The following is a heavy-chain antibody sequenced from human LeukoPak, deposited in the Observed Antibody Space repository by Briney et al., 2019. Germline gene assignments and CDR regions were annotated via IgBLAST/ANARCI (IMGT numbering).Heavy chain of an antibody. Sequence: PSETLSLTCTVSGGSISSYYWSWIRQPPGKGLEWIGYIYYSGSTNYNPSLKSRVTISVDTSKNQFSLKLSSVTAADTAVYYCARVYCGGDCYPTIDAFDIWGQGTMVTVSS. J-gene: IGHJ3*02. CDR2: IYYSGST. V-gene: IGHV4-59*01. CDR3: ARVYCGGDCYPTIDAFDI. CDR1: GGSISSYY. D-gene: IGHD2-21*02.